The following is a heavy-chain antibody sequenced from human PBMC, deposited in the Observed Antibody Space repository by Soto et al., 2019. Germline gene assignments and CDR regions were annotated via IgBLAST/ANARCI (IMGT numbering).Heavy chain of an antibody. V-gene: IGHV1-46*01. CDR3: GREGVAETGEIEY. D-gene: IGHD7-27*01. CDR1: GYSFTSYD. J-gene: IGHJ4*02. Sequence: QVQLVQSGAGVKKPGASVKVSCKASGYSFTSYDMHWVRQAPGQGLEWMGIINPSSGRTAYALSFQGRVTMTRDTSTSTLYMELTGLRSEDTAVYYCGREGVAETGEIEYWGQGTLVTVSS. CDR2: INPSSGRT.